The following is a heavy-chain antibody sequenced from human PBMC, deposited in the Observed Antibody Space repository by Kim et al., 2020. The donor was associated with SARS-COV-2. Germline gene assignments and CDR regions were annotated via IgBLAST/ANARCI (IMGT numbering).Heavy chain of an antibody. D-gene: IGHD6-13*01. V-gene: IGHV3-66*01. CDR3: AAPAPGIAAAGHYFDY. J-gene: IGHJ4*02. CDR1: GFTVSSNY. CDR2: IYSGGST. Sequence: GGSLRLSCAASGFTVSSNYMSWVRQAPGKGLEWVSVIYSGGSTYYADSVKGRFTISRDNSKNTLYLQMNSLRAEDTAVYYCAAPAPGIAAAGHYFDYWGQGTLVTVSS.